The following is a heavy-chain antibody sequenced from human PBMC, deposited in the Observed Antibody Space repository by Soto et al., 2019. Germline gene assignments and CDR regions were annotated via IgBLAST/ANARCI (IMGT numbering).Heavy chain of an antibody. D-gene: IGHD3-22*01. Sequence: GASVKVSCKASGYTFTSYGISCVRQAPGQGLEWMGWISAYKGNTHYTQNLQGRVTVTTDTSTSTAHMELRSLRSDDTAVYYCARDFDSSGNYYAGGAFDFWGQGTLVTVSS. J-gene: IGHJ3*01. CDR1: GYTFTSYG. CDR2: ISAYKGNT. V-gene: IGHV1-18*04. CDR3: ARDFDSSGNYYAGGAFDF.